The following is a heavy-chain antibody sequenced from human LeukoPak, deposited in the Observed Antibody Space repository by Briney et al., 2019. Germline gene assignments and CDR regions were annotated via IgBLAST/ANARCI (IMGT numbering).Heavy chain of an antibody. V-gene: IGHV3-23*01. CDR1: GFTFSTYA. CDR3: AKDRGSGWSGFFDY. J-gene: IGHJ4*02. D-gene: IGHD6-19*01. Sequence: PGGSLRLSCAASGFTFSTYAMNWVRQAPGKGLGWLSVITHGSSSTYYGDSVKGRFTISRDNSKNTLYLQMDSLRVEDTAIYYCAKDRGSGWSGFFDYWGQGTLVTVAS. CDR2: ITHGSSST.